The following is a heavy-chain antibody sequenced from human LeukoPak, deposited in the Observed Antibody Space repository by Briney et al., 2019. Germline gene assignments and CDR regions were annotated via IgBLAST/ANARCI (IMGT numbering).Heavy chain of an antibody. CDR1: GFTFNSYE. V-gene: IGHV3-48*03. D-gene: IGHD3-10*01. Sequence: QPGGSLRLSCAASGFTFNSYEMNWVRQAPGKGLEWVSYISGSGSAIYYADSVKGRFTISRDNAKISLYLQMNSLRAEDTAVYYCAGVAVVRGGNMDVWGQGTTVTVSS. CDR3: AGVAVVRGGNMDV. J-gene: IGHJ6*02. CDR2: ISGSGSAI.